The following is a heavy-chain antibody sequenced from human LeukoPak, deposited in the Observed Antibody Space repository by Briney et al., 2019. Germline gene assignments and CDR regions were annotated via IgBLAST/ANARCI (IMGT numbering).Heavy chain of an antibody. J-gene: IGHJ4*02. Sequence: ASVKVSCKASGYTFTSYGISWVRQAPGQGLEWMGWISAYNGNTNYAQKLQGRVTMTTDTSTSTAYMELRSLRSDDTAVYYCARGQKLYNWNDELLDYWGQGTLVSVSS. V-gene: IGHV1-18*01. CDR2: ISAYNGNT. CDR3: ARGQKLYNWNDELLDY. D-gene: IGHD1-1*01. CDR1: GYTFTSYG.